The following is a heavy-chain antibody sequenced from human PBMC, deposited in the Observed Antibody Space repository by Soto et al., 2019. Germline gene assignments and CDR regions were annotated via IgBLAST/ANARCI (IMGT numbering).Heavy chain of an antibody. Sequence: EASVKVSCKASGYTFTSYGISWVRQAPGQGLEWMGWISAYNGNTNYAQKLQGRVTMTTGTSTSTAYMELRSLRFDDTAVCYCARERYDILTGYYWPTDYYYYYGMDVWGQGTTVTVSS. CDR3: ARERYDILTGYYWPTDYYYYYGMDV. CDR1: GYTFTSYG. CDR2: ISAYNGNT. J-gene: IGHJ6*02. D-gene: IGHD3-9*01. V-gene: IGHV1-18*01.